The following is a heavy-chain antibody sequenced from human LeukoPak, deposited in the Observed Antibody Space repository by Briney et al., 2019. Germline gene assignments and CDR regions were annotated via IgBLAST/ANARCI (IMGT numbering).Heavy chain of an antibody. CDR2: IYPRDGST. CDR1: GYTFTSNY. V-gene: IGHV1-46*01. D-gene: IGHD1-26*01. CDR3: ARVSWELSPWFDP. J-gene: IGHJ5*02. Sequence: ASVKVSCKASGYTFTSNYIHWVRQAPGQGLEWMGMIYPRDGSTSYAQKFQGRVTITRDTSASTAYMELSSLRSEDTAVYYCARVSWELSPWFDPWGQGTLVTVSS.